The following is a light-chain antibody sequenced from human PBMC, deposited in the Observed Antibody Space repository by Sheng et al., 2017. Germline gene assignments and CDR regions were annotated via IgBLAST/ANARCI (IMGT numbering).Light chain of an antibody. V-gene: IGKV1-27*01. CDR2: AAS. CDR1: QGISNY. CDR3: QKYNSAPWT. J-gene: IGKJ1*01. Sequence: DIQMTQSPSSLSASVGDRVTITCRASQGISNYLAWYRQKPGKVPKLLIYAASTLESGVPSRFGGSGSGTDFTLTISSLQPEDVATYYCQKYNSAPWTFGQGTKGGNQT.